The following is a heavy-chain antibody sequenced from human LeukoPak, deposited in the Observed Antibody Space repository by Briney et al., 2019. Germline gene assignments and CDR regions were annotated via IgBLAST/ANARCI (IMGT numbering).Heavy chain of an antibody. CDR3: ARVDCSGGSCYSQH. J-gene: IGHJ1*01. CDR1: GFTFSSYS. Sequence: GGSLRLSCAASGFTFSSYSMNWVRQAPGRGLEWVSYISSSSTIYYADSVKGRFTISRDNAKNSLYLQMNSLRAEDTAVYYCARVDCSGGSCYSQHWGQGTLVTVSS. CDR2: ISSSSTI. D-gene: IGHD2-15*01. V-gene: IGHV3-48*04.